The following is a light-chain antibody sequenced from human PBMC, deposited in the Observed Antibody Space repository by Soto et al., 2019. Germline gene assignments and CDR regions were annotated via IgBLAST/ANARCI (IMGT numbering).Light chain of an antibody. Sequence: QSALTQPASVSGSPGQSITISCTGTSSDVGGYNYVSWYQQHPGKAPKLMIYDVSNRTSGFSNRFSGSKSGNTASVTLSGLEGEEEADYYCSSYTSSSTSVVFGGGTKLTVL. V-gene: IGLV2-14*01. CDR1: SSDVGGYNY. CDR2: DVS. CDR3: SSYTSSSTSVV. J-gene: IGLJ2*01.